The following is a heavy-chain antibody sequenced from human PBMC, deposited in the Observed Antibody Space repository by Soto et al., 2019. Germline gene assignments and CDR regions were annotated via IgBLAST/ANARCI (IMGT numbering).Heavy chain of an antibody. D-gene: IGHD6-13*01. CDR1: GFTFSSYA. CDR2: ISGSGGST. CDR3: AKDHPLGYSRANWFDP. V-gene: IGHV3-23*01. J-gene: IGHJ5*02. Sequence: EVQLLESGGGLVQPGGSLRLSCAASGFTFSSYAMSLVRQAPGKGLEWVSAISGSGGSTYYADSMKGRFTISRDNSKNTLYLQMNSLRAEDTAVYYCAKDHPLGYSRANWFDPWGQGTLVTVSS.